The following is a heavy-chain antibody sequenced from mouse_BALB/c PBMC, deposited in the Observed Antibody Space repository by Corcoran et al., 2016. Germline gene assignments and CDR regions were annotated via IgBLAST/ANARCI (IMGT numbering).Heavy chain of an antibody. D-gene: IGHD2-12*01. Sequence: QIQLVQSGPELKKPGETVKISCKASGYTFTNYGMNWVKQAPGKGLKWMGWINTYTGEPTYADDFKGRFAFSLETSASTAYLQINNLKNEDMATYFCARSAYDGNCFDYWGQGTTLTVSS. J-gene: IGHJ2*01. V-gene: IGHV9-1*02. CDR2: INTYTGEP. CDR1: GYTFTNYG. CDR3: ARSAYDGNCFDY.